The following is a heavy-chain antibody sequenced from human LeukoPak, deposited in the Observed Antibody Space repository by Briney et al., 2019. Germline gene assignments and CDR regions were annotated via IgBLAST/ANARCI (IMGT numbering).Heavy chain of an antibody. V-gene: IGHV3-13*01. Sequence: TGRSLRLSCAASGFTFDDYAMYWVRQVPGKGLEWVSAIGTAGDTYYPGSVKGRFTISREDAKNSLYLEMNSLRAGDTAVYYCAGEMADNEYCSGGTCPLDYWGQGILVTVSS. CDR2: IGTAGDT. J-gene: IGHJ4*02. D-gene: IGHD2-15*01. CDR1: GFTFDDYA. CDR3: AGEMADNEYCSGGTCPLDY.